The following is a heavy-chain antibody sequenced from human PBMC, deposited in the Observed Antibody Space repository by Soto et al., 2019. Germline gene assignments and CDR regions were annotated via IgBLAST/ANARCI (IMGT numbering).Heavy chain of an antibody. CDR2: INHSGST. J-gene: IGHJ2*01. V-gene: IGHV4-34*01. D-gene: IGHD1-26*01. CDR3: ARGFSGSYHWYFDL. CDR1: GGSFSGYY. Sequence: SETLSLTCAVYGGSFSGYYWSWIRQPPGKGLEWIGEINHSGSTNYNPSLKSRVTLSEDTSKNQFSLKLSSVTAADTAVYYCARGFSGSYHWYFDLWGRGTLVTVSS.